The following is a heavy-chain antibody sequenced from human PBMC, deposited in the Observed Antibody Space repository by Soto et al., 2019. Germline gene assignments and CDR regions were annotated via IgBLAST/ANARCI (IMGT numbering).Heavy chain of an antibody. J-gene: IGHJ6*03. CDR3: TRLTAYHYYYYYYMDV. CDR1: GFTFGDYA. V-gene: IGHV3-49*03. D-gene: IGHD7-27*01. CDR2: IRSKAYGGTT. Sequence: GSLRLSCTASGFTFGDYAMSWFRQAPGKGLKWVGFIRSKAYGGTTEYAASVKGRFTISRDDSKSIAYLQMNSLKTEDTAVYYCTRLTAYHYYYYYYMDVWGKGTTVTVSS.